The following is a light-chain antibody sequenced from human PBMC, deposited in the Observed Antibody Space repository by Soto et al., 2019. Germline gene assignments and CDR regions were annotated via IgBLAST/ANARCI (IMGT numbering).Light chain of an antibody. V-gene: IGLV1-47*01. CDR2: RNN. Sequence: QSVLTQPPSASGTPGQRVTISCSGSSSNIGSNYVYWYQQLPGTAPKLLIYRNNQRPSGVPDRFSGSKSGTSASLAISGLRSEDEADYYCAAWDASLSVVVFGGGTKLT. CDR1: SSNIGSNY. J-gene: IGLJ2*01. CDR3: AAWDASLSVVV.